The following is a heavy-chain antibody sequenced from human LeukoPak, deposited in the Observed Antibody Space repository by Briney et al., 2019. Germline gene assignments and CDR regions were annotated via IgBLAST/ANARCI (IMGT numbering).Heavy chain of an antibody. J-gene: IGHJ4*02. CDR3: ARPHCGGGSCYLDY. Sequence: GRSLRLSCVASGFPFSAYAMSWVRQAPGKGLESVSLIYSGGSTYYADSVKGRFTISRDNSKNTLYLQMNNLRVEDAAVYYCARPHCGGGSCYLDYWGQGTLVTVSS. D-gene: IGHD2-15*01. CDR2: IYSGGST. V-gene: IGHV3-53*01. CDR1: GFPFSAYA.